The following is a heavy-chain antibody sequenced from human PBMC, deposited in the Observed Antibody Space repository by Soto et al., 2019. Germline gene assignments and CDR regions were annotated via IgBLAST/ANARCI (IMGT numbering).Heavy chain of an antibody. CDR2: ISGSGGST. D-gene: IGHD2-2*01. J-gene: IGHJ4*02. V-gene: IGHV3-23*01. CDR1: GFTFSSYA. Sequence: VGSLRLSCAASGFTFSSYAMSWVRQAPGKGLEWVSAISGSGGSTYYADSVKGRFTISRDNSKNTLYLQMNSLRAEDTAVYYCAKDLIVVVQAADTPNDYCGQRTLVTVSS. CDR3: AKDLIVVVQAADTPNDY.